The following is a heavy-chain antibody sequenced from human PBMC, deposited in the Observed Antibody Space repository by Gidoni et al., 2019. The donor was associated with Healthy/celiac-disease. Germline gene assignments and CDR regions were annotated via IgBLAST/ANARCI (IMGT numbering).Heavy chain of an antibody. CDR1: GFPFSSYA. V-gene: IGHV3-30-3*01. CDR3: ARPLSHCGGDCYGPDAFDI. D-gene: IGHD2-21*02. CDR2: MSYDGSNK. J-gene: IGHJ3*02. Sequence: QVQLVESGGGVVQPGRSLILSCAASGFPFSSYAMHWVRQAPGKGLEWVAVMSYDGSNKYYADSVKGRFTISRDNSKNTLYLQMNSLRAEDTAVYYCARPLSHCGGDCYGPDAFDIWGQGTMVTVSS.